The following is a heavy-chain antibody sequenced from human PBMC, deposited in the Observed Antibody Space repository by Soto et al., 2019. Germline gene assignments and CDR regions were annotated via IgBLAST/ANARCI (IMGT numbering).Heavy chain of an antibody. D-gene: IGHD3-16*01. Sequence: EVQLVESGGVVVQPGGSLRLSCAASGFTFDDYTMHWVRQAPGKGLEWVSLISWDGGSTYYADSVKGRFTISRDNSKNSLYLQMNSLRTEDTALYYCAKGGVTRTTYYYYYGMDVWGQGTTVTVSS. J-gene: IGHJ6*02. V-gene: IGHV3-43*01. CDR2: ISWDGGST. CDR3: AKGGVTRTTYYYYYGMDV. CDR1: GFTFDDYT.